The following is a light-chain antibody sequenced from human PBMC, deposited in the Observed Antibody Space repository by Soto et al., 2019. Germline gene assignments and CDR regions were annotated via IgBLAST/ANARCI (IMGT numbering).Light chain of an antibody. J-gene: IGKJ1*01. CDR2: GAS. Sequence: DIVLTQSPDHLAFGPGEGDTISCIASQSVDNSNLAWYQQKLGRAPRLLISGASTRATGIPDRFSGSGSETDFTLTITRLEPEDFAVYYCQQYGSSPQTFGQGTKVDIK. CDR3: QQYGSSPQT. CDR1: QSVDNSN. V-gene: IGKV3-20*01.